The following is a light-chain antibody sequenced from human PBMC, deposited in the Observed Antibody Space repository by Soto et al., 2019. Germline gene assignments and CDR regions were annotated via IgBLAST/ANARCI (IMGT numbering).Light chain of an antibody. CDR1: QSVSSAS. J-gene: IGKJ1*01. CDR2: GAS. V-gene: IGKV3-20*01. CDR3: QQYGSSPKT. Sequence: EIVLTQSPGTLSLSPGERATLSCRASQSVSSASLAWYQQKPGQAPRLLIYGASSRATGIPDRFSGSGSGTDFTLTISRLEPEDFAVYYCQQYGSSPKTFGQGTKV.